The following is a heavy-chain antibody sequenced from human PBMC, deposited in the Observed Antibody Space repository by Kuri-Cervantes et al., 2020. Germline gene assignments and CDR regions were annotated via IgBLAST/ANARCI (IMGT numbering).Heavy chain of an antibody. Sequence: GESLKISCAASGFTFSSYAMHWVRQAPGKGLEWVAVISYDGSNEYYADSVKGRFTISRDNSKNTLYLQMNSLRAEDTAGYYCAREPPSLPFVDTAMALDYWGQGTLVTVSS. CDR2: ISYDGSNE. J-gene: IGHJ4*02. CDR1: GFTFSSYA. V-gene: IGHV3-30-3*01. D-gene: IGHD5-18*01. CDR3: AREPPSLPFVDTAMALDY.